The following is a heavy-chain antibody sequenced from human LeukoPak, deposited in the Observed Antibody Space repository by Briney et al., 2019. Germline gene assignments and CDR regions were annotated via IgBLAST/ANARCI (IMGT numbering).Heavy chain of an antibody. CDR3: ATHVRGVIPQGMDV. CDR2: INPNSGHT. J-gene: IGHJ6*02. Sequence: ASVKVSCKASGYTFTGYYMHWVRQAPGQGLEWMGWINPNSGHTNYAQKFQGRVTMTRVTSISTAYMELSRLRSDDTALYYCATHVRGVIPQGMDVWGQGTMVTVSS. D-gene: IGHD3-10*01. V-gene: IGHV1-2*02. CDR1: GYTFTGYY.